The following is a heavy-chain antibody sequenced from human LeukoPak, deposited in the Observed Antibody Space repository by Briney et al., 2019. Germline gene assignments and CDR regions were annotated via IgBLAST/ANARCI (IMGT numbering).Heavy chain of an antibody. CDR1: GGSFSGYY. D-gene: IGHD3-10*01. V-gene: IGHV4-34*01. J-gene: IGHJ4*02. CDR3: ARHPLIKGGYDY. Sequence: SETLSLTCAVYGGSFSGYYWSLIRQPPGKGLEWIGEINHSGSTNYNPSLKSLVTIFVDTSKNQISLKLSSVTAADTAVYYCARHPLIKGGYDYWGQGTLVTVSS. CDR2: INHSGST.